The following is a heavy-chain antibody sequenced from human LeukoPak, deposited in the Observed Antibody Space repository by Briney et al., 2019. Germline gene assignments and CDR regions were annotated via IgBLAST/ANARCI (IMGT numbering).Heavy chain of an antibody. Sequence: SETLSLTCTVSGYSIGSGYYWGWIRQPPGKGLEWIGSIYHSGSTYYNPSLKSRVTISVDTSKNQFSLKLSSVTAADTAVYYCARDLSSHGGTTWGQGTLVTVSS. CDR3: ARDLSSHGGTT. V-gene: IGHV4-38-2*02. CDR2: IYHSGST. CDR1: GYSIGSGYY. D-gene: IGHD4-23*01. J-gene: IGHJ5*02.